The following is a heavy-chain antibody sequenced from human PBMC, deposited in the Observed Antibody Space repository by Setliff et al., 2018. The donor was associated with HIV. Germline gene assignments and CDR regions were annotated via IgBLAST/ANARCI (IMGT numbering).Heavy chain of an antibody. J-gene: IGHJ6*01. CDR1: GFTFSDYY. CDR2: ISSSGSNI. Sequence: RLSCAASGFTFSDYYMSWIRQAPGKGLEWVSYISSSGSNIHYADSVKGRFTISRDNAKNTVYLQMDSLRVEDTAVYYCAQGRTTTWYDMDVWGQGTTVTSPQ. D-gene: IGHD2-2*01. CDR3: AQGRTTTWYDMDV. V-gene: IGHV3-11*01.